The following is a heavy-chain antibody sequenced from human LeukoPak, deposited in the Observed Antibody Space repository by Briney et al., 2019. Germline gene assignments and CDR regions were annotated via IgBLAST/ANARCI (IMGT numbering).Heavy chain of an antibody. CDR3: ARLTKYNDYVWGTYRYTGFDY. V-gene: IGHV3-48*03. CDR1: GFTFSSYE. J-gene: IGHJ4*02. D-gene: IGHD3-16*02. CDR2: ISSSGSTI. Sequence: GGSLRLSCAASGFTFSSYEMNWVRQAPGKGLEWVSYISSSGSTIYYADSVKGRFTISRDNAKNSLYLQMNSLRAEDTAVYYCARLTKYNDYVWGTYRYTGFDYWGQGTLVTVSS.